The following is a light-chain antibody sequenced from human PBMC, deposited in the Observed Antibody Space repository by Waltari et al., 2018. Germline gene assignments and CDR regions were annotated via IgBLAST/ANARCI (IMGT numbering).Light chain of an antibody. J-gene: IGKJ4*01. CDR1: QNIHNW. CDR3: HQYNTYPLT. CDR2: DAS. Sequence: DIQLTQSLSALSASLGDRVTITCRASQNIHNWLAWLQQKPGKAPKLLIFDASTLESGVPSRFSGGGSGTEFTLTISNLQPDDFATYYCHQYNTYPLTFGRGTEVEI. V-gene: IGKV1-5*01.